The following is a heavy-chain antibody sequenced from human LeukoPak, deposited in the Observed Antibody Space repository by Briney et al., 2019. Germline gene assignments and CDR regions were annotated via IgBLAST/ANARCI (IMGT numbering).Heavy chain of an antibody. CDR2: IYPSDSDT. D-gene: IGHD1-26*01. J-gene: IGHJ4*02. V-gene: IGHV5-51*01. Sequence: GESLKISCKGSGYSFTRYWIGWVRQLPGKGQEWMGIIYPSDSDTRYSPSFQGQVTISADKSISTAYLQWSSLKASDTAMYYCATIYPTTSPPFDYWGQGTLVTVSS. CDR3: ATIYPTTSPPFDY. CDR1: GYSFTRYW.